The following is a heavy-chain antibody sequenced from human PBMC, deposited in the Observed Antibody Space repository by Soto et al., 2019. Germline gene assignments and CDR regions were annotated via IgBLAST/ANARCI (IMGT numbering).Heavy chain of an antibody. CDR1: GFTFSTYA. D-gene: IGHD1-26*01. CDR2: ISASGGST. CDR3: ARDVESGSSQYYYYFYGMDV. J-gene: IGHJ6*02. V-gene: IGHV3-23*01. Sequence: LRLSCAASGFTFSTYAMNWVRQAPGQGLEWVSTISASGGSTYYADSVKGRFTISRDNSKNTLYLQMDSLRTEDTALYYCARDVESGSSQYYYYFYGMDVWGQGTTVTVSS.